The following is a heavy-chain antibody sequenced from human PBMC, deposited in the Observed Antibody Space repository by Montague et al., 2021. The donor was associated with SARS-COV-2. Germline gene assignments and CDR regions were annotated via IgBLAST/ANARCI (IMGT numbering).Heavy chain of an antibody. CDR1: GFSLSTSGMC. Sequence: PALGKPTQTLTLTCTFSGFSLSTSGMCVSWVRQPPGKALEWLALIDWDDNKFYSTSLKTRLTISKDTSKNQVVLTMTNVDPVDTATYYCARSLYDILTGYYLPFDYWGQGTLVTVSS. CDR3: ARSLYDILTGYYLPFDY. J-gene: IGHJ4*02. CDR2: IDWDDNK. D-gene: IGHD3-9*01. V-gene: IGHV2-70*20.